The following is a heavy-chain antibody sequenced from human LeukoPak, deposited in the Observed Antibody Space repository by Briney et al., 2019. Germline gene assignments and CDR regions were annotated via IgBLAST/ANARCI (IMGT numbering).Heavy chain of an antibody. V-gene: IGHV4-34*01. CDR1: GGSFSGYY. CDR2: INHSGST. D-gene: IGHD6-19*01. J-gene: IGHJ4*02. Sequence: SETLSLTCAVYGGSFSGYYWSWIRQPPGKGLEWIGEINHSGSTNYNPSLKSRVTLSVDTSKNQFSLKLSSVTAADTAVYYCARGAVAGRNFDYWGQGTLVTVSS. CDR3: ARGAVAGRNFDY.